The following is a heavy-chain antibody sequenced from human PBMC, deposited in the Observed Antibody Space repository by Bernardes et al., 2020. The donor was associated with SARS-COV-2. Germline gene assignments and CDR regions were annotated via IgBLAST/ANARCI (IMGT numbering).Heavy chain of an antibody. J-gene: IGHJ4*02. D-gene: IGHD3-22*01. CDR3: AKDPTRSPSGYFDL. V-gene: IGHV3-23*01. Sequence: GGSLRLSCAGSGFTFHNHAMSWVRQAPGKGLEWVSTLSGSADKTYYADSVKGRFAVSRDNSKNTLYLQMNSLRAEDTAVYYCAKDPTRSPSGYFDLWGQGTLVTVSS. CDR1: GFTFHNHA. CDR2: LSGSADKT.